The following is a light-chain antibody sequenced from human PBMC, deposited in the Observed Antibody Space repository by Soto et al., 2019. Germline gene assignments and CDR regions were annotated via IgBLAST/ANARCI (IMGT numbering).Light chain of an antibody. Sequence: EIVLTQSPAILSLYPGERATPSCRASQSVTNYLDWYQQKPCQAPRLLIYDASNRATGIPARFSGSGSGTDFTLTISSLEPEDFAVYYCQQRSNWLTFGGGTKVEIK. J-gene: IGKJ4*01. V-gene: IGKV3-11*01. CDR2: DAS. CDR1: QSVTNY. CDR3: QQRSNWLT.